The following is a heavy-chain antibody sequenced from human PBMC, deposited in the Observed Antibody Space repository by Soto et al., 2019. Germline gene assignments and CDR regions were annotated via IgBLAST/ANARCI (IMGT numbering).Heavy chain of an antibody. J-gene: IGHJ4*02. CDR2: IWYDGSNK. V-gene: IGHV3-33*06. D-gene: IGHD6-13*01. CDR3: AKDDGYSRN. Sequence: LRLSCAASGFAFSSYGIHWVRQTSGKGLEWVAVIWYDGSNKYYADSVKGRFTISRDNSKNTLYLQMNSLRAEDTAVYYCAKDDGYSRNWGQGTLVTVSS. CDR1: GFAFSSYG.